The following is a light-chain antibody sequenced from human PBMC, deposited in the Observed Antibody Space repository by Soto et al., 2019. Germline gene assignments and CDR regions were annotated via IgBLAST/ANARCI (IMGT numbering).Light chain of an antibody. CDR1: QSVSSN. CDR3: QQYNNWLPWT. V-gene: IGKV3-15*01. CDR2: GAS. J-gene: IGKJ1*01. Sequence: EIVITQSPATLSVSPGERANLSCRASQSVSSNLAWYQQKPGQAPRLLIYGASTRATGIPARFSGSGSGTEFTLTISSLQSEDFAVYYCQQYNNWLPWTFGQGTKVDIK.